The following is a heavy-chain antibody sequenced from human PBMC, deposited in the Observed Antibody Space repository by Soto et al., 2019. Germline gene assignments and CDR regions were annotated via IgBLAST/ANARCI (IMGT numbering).Heavy chain of an antibody. Sequence: PGGSLRLSCAASGFTLSNYAMSWVRQAPGKGLEWVSVISGSGSSTYYADSVKGRFTISRDNSKNTLYLQMNSLRAEDTAVFYCAKECKSSSWAYYYCLDVWGQGTTVTVSS. CDR2: ISGSGSST. J-gene: IGHJ6*02. CDR3: AKECKSSSWAYYYCLDV. D-gene: IGHD6-13*01. CDR1: GFTLSNYA. V-gene: IGHV3-23*01.